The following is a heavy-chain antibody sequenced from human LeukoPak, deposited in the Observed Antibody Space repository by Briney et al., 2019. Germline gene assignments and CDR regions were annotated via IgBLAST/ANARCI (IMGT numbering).Heavy chain of an antibody. J-gene: IGHJ5*02. CDR1: GYTFTSYY. D-gene: IGHD1-26*01. CDR3: ARDNSVGDNAWWFDP. CDR2: INPTGGST. V-gene: IGHV1-46*01. Sequence: ASVKVSCKASGYTFTSYYMHWVRQAPGQGLEWMGLINPTGGSTGYAQKVQGRVTITRDRSTSTDYMELSSLRSEDTAIYYCARDNSVGDNAWWFDPWGQGTLVTVSS.